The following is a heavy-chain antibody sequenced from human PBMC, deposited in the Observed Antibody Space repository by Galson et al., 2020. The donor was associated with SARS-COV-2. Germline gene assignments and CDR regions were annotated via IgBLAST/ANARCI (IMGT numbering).Heavy chain of an antibody. CDR3: AREDDSSGLFGDP. D-gene: IGHD6-19*01. V-gene: IGHV3-7*01. Sequence: TGGSLRLSCAASGFTFTSHWMHWVRQAPGKGLEWVANIRQDGSEQFYVDSVKGRFTISRDNAKKSLFLQMNSLRAEDTAVYYCAREDDSSGLFGDPWGRGTLLSVA. CDR1: GFTFTSHW. J-gene: IGHJ5*02. CDR2: IRQDGSEQ.